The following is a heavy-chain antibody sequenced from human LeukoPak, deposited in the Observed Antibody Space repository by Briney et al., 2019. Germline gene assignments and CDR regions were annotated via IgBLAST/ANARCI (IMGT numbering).Heavy chain of an antibody. D-gene: IGHD3-10*01. Sequence: PGGSLRLSCAASGFTFGDFAMHWVRQPPGRGLEWVSGISWNSDNIGYVDSVEGRFTISRDNAKNSLYLQMNSLRPEDTALYYCAKVGTRTDYYGSGSYFHSAYFDYWGQGTLVTVSS. CDR1: GFTFGDFA. V-gene: IGHV3-9*01. J-gene: IGHJ4*02. CDR2: ISWNSDNI. CDR3: AKVGTRTDYYGSGSYFHSAYFDY.